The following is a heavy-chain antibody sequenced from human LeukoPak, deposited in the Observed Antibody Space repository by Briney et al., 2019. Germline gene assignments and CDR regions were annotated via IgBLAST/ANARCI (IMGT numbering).Heavy chain of an antibody. Sequence: SETLSLTCTVSGGSISTYYWSWIRQPPGKGLEWIGYISYSGSTNYNPSLKSRVTISVDTSKNQFSLKLSSVTAADTAVYYCARGDYDYVWGSYRHNAFDIWGQGTMVTVSS. CDR1: GGSISTYY. D-gene: IGHD3-16*02. J-gene: IGHJ3*02. CDR3: ARGDYDYVWGSYRHNAFDI. V-gene: IGHV4-59*12. CDR2: ISYSGST.